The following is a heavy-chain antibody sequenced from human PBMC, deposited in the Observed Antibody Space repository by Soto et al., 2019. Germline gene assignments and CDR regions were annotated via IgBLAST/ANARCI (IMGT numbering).Heavy chain of an antibody. Sequence: VQLLESGGGLVQPGGSLRLSCAASGCTFSSYAMHWVRQAPGKGLEYVSDITSNGGNTDYASSVKGRFTISRDNSKNTLYLQMGSLRAEDMAVYYCARRIPFGYGMDVWVQGTTVTVSS. CDR1: GCTFSSYA. V-gene: IGHV3-64*01. CDR2: ITSNGGNT. J-gene: IGHJ6*02. CDR3: ARRIPFGYGMDV. D-gene: IGHD2-21*01.